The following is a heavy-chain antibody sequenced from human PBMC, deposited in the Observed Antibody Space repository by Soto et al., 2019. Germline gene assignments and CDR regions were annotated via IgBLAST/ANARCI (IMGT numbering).Heavy chain of an antibody. CDR3: AKSPAPRVYFQH. CDR1: GFSLNTGGVT. D-gene: IGHD3-10*01. CDR2: IYWDDGK. Sequence: SGPTLVNPTQTLTLTCVFSGFSLNTGGVTVGWIRQPPGKALEWVALIYWDDGKRYSPSLKSRLTITKETSRNQVVLTMTNVDPEDTATYFCAKSPAPRVYFQHWGEGNLVTVSS. V-gene: IGHV2-5*02. J-gene: IGHJ1*01.